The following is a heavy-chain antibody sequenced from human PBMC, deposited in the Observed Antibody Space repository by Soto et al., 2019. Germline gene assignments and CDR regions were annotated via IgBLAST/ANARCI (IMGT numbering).Heavy chain of an antibody. Sequence: QLQLQESGPGLVKPSETLSLTCTVSGGSISSSSYYWGWIRQPPGKGLEWSGSIYYSGSTYYHPSLKSRVTISVDTSKNQFSLKRSSVTAADTAVYYCARHLTRKAAVGFDYWGQGTLVTVSS. V-gene: IGHV4-39*01. CDR2: IYYSGST. CDR3: ARHLTRKAAVGFDY. CDR1: GGSISSSSYY. D-gene: IGHD6-19*01. J-gene: IGHJ4*02.